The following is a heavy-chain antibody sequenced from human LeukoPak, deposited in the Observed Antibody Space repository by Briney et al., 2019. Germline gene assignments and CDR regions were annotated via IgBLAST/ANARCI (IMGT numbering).Heavy chain of an antibody. CDR2: INHRGST. D-gene: IGHD2-15*01. Sequence: SETLSLTCAVYGGSFGGYYWSWIRQPPGKGLEWIGEINHRGSTNYNPSLTSRVTISVDTSSNQFSLQLSSVTAADTAVYYCARGPSHRYCSGGSCYPPYYYYYGMDVWGQGTTVTVSS. CDR1: GGSFGGYY. J-gene: IGHJ6*02. CDR3: ARGPSHRYCSGGSCYPPYYYYYGMDV. V-gene: IGHV4-34*01.